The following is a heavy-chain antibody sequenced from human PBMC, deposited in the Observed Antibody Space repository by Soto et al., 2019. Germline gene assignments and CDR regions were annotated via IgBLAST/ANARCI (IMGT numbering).Heavy chain of an antibody. CDR3: ARHPAPIAAHPAPYYFDY. CDR1: GGSISSSSYY. Sequence: PSETLSLTCTVSGGSISSSSYYWGWIRQPPGKGLEWIGSIYYSGSTYYNPPLKSRVTISVDTSKNQFSLKLSSVTAADTAVYYCARHPAPIAAHPAPYYFDYWGQGTLVTVSS. J-gene: IGHJ4*02. D-gene: IGHD6-6*01. V-gene: IGHV4-39*01. CDR2: IYYSGST.